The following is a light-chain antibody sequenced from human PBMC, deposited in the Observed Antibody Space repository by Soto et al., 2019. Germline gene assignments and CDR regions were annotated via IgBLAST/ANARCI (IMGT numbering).Light chain of an antibody. V-gene: IGKV3-20*01. CDR1: QSVASSH. CDR2: DAS. Sequence: EIVVTLAPGVLSLSPGERATLSCRASQSVASSHLAWYRQQPGQTPRLLIYDASSRATGIPDRISGSGSGTDFTLTISRLEPEDFAVYYCQQYGSAPFPFGPGTKVDIK. CDR3: QQYGSAPFP. J-gene: IGKJ3*01.